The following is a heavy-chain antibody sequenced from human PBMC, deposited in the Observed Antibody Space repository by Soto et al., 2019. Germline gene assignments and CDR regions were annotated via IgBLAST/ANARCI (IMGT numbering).Heavy chain of an antibody. CDR2: IYPEYSET. V-gene: IGHV5-51*01. CDR1: GYTFSDYW. CDR3: ARGEDTVITGPPRY. Sequence: GESLKISCQASGYTFSDYWIGWVRQMPGKGLEWMGIIYPEYSETKYRPSFQGHVIMSVDKSINTAYLQWSSLKASDTAMYYCARGEDTVITGPPRYWGQGTQVTVSS. J-gene: IGHJ4*02. D-gene: IGHD1-20*01.